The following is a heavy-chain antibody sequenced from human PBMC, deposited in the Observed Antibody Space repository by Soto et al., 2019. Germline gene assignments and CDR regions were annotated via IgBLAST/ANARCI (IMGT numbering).Heavy chain of an antibody. CDR1: GGSISSGDYY. J-gene: IGHJ3*02. CDR2: IYYSGST. D-gene: IGHD3-22*01. CDR3: ARDRVYYDSSGYIGRAFDI. V-gene: IGHV4-30-4*01. Sequence: SETLSLTCTVSGGSISSGDYYWSWIRQPPGKGLEWIGYIYYSGSTYYNPSLKSRVTISVDTSKNQFSLKLSSVTAADTAVYYCARDRVYYDSSGYIGRAFDIWGQGTMVTVS.